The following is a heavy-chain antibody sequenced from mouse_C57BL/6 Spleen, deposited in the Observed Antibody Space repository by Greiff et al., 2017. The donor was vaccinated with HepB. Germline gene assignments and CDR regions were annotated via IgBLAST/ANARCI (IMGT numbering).Heavy chain of an antibody. CDR3: ARHSNYGYFDV. CDR1: GYTFTDYY. CDR2: IYPGSGNT. Sequence: QVQLKESGAELVRPGASVKLSCKASGYTFTDYYINWVKQRPGQGLEWIARIYPGSGNTYYNETFKGKATLTAEKSSSTAYMQLSSLTSEVSAVYFCARHSNYGYFDVWGTGTTVTVSS. V-gene: IGHV1-76*01. J-gene: IGHJ1*03. D-gene: IGHD2-5*01.